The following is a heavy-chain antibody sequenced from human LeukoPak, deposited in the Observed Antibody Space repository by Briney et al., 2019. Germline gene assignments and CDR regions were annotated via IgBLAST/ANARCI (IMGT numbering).Heavy chain of an antibody. CDR1: GGTFSSYA. CDR2: IIPIFGTA. J-gene: IGHJ4*02. CDR3: ARTHSGSTARGFDY. V-gene: IGHV1-69*05. D-gene: IGHD1-26*01. Sequence: ASVKVSCKASGGTFSSYAISWVRQAPEQGLEWMGGIIPIFGTANYAQKFQGRVTITTDESTSTAYMELSSLRSEDTAVYYCARTHSGSTARGFDYWGQGTLVTVSS.